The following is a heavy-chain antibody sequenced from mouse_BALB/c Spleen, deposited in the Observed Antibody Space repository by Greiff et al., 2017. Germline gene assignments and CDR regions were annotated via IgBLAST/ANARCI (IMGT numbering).Heavy chain of an antibody. V-gene: IGHV5-6-2*01. CDR3: ARQGYGNYNDY. CDR1: GFTFSSYY. Sequence: DVHLVESGGGLVKLGGSLKLSCAASGFTFSSYYMSWVRQTPEKRLELVAAINSNGGSTYYPDTVKGRFTISRDNAKNTLYLQMSSLKSEDTALYYCARQGYGNYNDYWGQGTTLTVSS. CDR2: INSNGGST. D-gene: IGHD2-10*02. J-gene: IGHJ2*01.